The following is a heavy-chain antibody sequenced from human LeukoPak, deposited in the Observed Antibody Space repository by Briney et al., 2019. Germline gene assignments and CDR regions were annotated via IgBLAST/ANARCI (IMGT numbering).Heavy chain of an antibody. Sequence: AGRSLRLSCAASGFTFSSYAMHWVRQAPGKGLEWVAVISYDGSNKYYADSVKGRFTISRDNSKNTLYLQMNSLRAEDTAVYYCARVANAYYDSYMDVWGKGTTVTVSS. V-gene: IGHV3-30*04. CDR1: GFTFSSYA. J-gene: IGHJ6*03. CDR3: ARVANAYYDSYMDV. CDR2: ISYDGSNK.